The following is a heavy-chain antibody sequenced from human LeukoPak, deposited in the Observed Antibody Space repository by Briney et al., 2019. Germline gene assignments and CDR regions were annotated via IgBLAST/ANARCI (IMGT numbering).Heavy chain of an antibody. D-gene: IGHD6-13*01. CDR3: ARGVYIAAAQYGY. J-gene: IGHJ4*02. CDR1: GGSISSHY. Sequence: SETLSLTCTVAGGSISSHYWSWIRQPPGKGLEWVGYIYYSGTTNYNPSLKSRVAISVDTSKNQFSLKLSSVTAADTAVYYCARGVYIAAAQYGYWGQGTLVTVSS. CDR2: IYYSGTT. V-gene: IGHV4-59*11.